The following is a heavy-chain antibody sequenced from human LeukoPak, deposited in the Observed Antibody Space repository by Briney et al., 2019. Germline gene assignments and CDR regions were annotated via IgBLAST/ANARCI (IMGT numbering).Heavy chain of an antibody. V-gene: IGHV3-13*01. Sequence: GGSLRLSCAASGFTFSSYDMHWVRQATGKGLEWVSAIGTAGDTYYPGSVKGRFTISRENAKNSLYLQMNSLRAGDTAVYYCARGRKNQYYDILTGYPPSDAFDIWGQGTMVTVSS. J-gene: IGHJ3*02. D-gene: IGHD3-9*01. CDR2: IGTAGDT. CDR1: GFTFSSYD. CDR3: ARGRKNQYYDILTGYPPSDAFDI.